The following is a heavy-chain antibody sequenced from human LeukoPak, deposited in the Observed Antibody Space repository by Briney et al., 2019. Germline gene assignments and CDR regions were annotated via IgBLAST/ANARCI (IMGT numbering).Heavy chain of an antibody. D-gene: IGHD1-26*01. Sequence: GGSLRLSCAASGFTFSTSGFYWVRQAPGKGVEYVSSISNAKSPYYADSVRGRFTISRDNAQNSLTLHMNTLRADDTAVYYCAKDGGTHFDHWGQGTLVTVSS. V-gene: IGHV3-64*02. CDR2: ISNAKSP. J-gene: IGHJ4*02. CDR3: AKDGGTHFDH. CDR1: GFTFSTSG.